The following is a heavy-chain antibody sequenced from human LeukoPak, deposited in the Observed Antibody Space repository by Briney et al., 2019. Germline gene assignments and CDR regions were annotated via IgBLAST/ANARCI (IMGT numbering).Heavy chain of an antibody. V-gene: IGHV3-33*06. CDR1: GFTFSSYG. CDR3: AKGRTYGSGSFYMGV. Sequence: GGSLRLSCAASGFTFSSYGMHWVRQAPGKGLEGVAVIWYDGNTKFYGDFVKGRFTISRDNSKNTVYLQMDSLRAEDTAVYYCAKGRTYGSGSFYMGVWGVGTTVTVSS. J-gene: IGHJ6*03. CDR2: IWYDGNTK. D-gene: IGHD3-10*01.